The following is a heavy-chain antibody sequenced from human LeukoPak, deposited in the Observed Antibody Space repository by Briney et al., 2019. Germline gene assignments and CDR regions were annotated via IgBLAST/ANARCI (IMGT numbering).Heavy chain of an antibody. Sequence: ASVKVSCKASGYTFTSYYMHWVRQAPGQGLEWMGIINPSGGSTSYAQKFQGRVTMTRDTSISTAYMELSRLRSDDTAVYYCARCRKAIGAAAGTSSWFDPWGQGTLVTVSS. CDR1: GYTFTSYY. CDR2: INPSGGST. V-gene: IGHV1-46*01. CDR3: ARCRKAIGAAAGTSSWFDP. J-gene: IGHJ5*02. D-gene: IGHD6-13*01.